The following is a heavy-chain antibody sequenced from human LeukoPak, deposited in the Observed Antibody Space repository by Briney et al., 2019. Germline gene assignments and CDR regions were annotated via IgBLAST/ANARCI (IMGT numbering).Heavy chain of an antibody. Sequence: GGSLRLSCVASGSTFSTFGMNWVRQAPGKGLEWVSFLQYDGSIEYYADSVKGRFTISRDNSRNTLYLQMNSLRAEDTAVYYCARGGGYSYPFDYWGQGTLVTVSS. D-gene: IGHD5-18*01. V-gene: IGHV3-30*02. J-gene: IGHJ4*02. CDR3: ARGGGYSYPFDY. CDR1: GSTFSTFG. CDR2: LQYDGSIE.